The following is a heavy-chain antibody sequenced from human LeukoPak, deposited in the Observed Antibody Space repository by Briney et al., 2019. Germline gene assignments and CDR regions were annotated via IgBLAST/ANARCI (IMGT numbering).Heavy chain of an antibody. D-gene: IGHD3-10*01. Sequence: SLRLSCAASGFTFDDYAMHWVRQAPGKGLEWVSGISWNSGSIGYADSVKGRFTISRDNAKNSLYLQMNSLRAEDTALYYCAKAWYGSGTKGYFDYWGQGTLVTVSS. J-gene: IGHJ4*02. CDR2: ISWNSGSI. CDR3: AKAWYGSGTKGYFDY. CDR1: GFTFDDYA. V-gene: IGHV3-9*01.